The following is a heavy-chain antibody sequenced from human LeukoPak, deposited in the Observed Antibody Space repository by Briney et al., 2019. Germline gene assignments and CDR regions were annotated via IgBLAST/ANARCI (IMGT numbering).Heavy chain of an antibody. CDR2: ISGSGRTM. CDR3: ARGGLYGYDVFDY. V-gene: IGHV3-48*03. D-gene: IGHD5-12*01. Sequence: GGSLRLSCAASGFTFSSYEMNWVREAPGKGLVWVSYISGSGRTMSYADSVKGRFTISRDNAKNSLYLQMNSLRVEDTAVYHCARGGLYGYDVFDYWGQGTLVTVSS. CDR1: GFTFSSYE. J-gene: IGHJ4*02.